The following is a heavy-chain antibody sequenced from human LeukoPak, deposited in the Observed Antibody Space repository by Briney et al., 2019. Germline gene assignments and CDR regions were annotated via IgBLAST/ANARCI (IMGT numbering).Heavy chain of an antibody. CDR3: AASYSSSSSPGY. Sequence: SVKVSCKVSGFTFTSSAMQWVRQARGQRLERIGWIVVGSGNTNYAQKFQERVTITRDMSTSTAYMELSSVRSEDTAVYYCAASYSSSSSPGYWGQGTLVTVSS. D-gene: IGHD6-6*01. CDR1: GFTFTSSA. CDR2: IVVGSGNT. J-gene: IGHJ4*02. V-gene: IGHV1-58*02.